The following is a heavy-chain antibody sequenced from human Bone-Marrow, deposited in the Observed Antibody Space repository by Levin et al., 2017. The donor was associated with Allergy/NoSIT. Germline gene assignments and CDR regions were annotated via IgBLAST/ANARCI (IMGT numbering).Heavy chain of an antibody. Sequence: GSLRLSCAVYGGSFSGYYWSWIRQPPGKGLEWIGEINHSGSTNYNPSLKSRVTISVDTSKNQFSLKLSSVTAADTAVYYCARRHTHYDILTGYYNWFDPWGQGTLVTVSS. CDR2: INHSGST. V-gene: IGHV4-34*01. CDR3: ARRHTHYDILTGYYNWFDP. D-gene: IGHD3-9*01. J-gene: IGHJ5*02. CDR1: GGSFSGYY.